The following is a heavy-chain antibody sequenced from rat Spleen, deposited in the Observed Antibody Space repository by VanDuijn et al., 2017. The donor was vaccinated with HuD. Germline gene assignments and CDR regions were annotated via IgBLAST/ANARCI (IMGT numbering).Heavy chain of an antibody. J-gene: IGHJ2*01. V-gene: IGHV3-3*01. CDR1: GFSIASAFG. CDR3: VGSPHQAGSYPFDY. D-gene: IGHD1-12*02. CDR2: INSAGST. Sequence: VQLQESGPGLVKPSQSLSLTCSVTGFSIASAFGWSWIRKFPGNKLEFMGYINSAGSTNYNPPLKSQISITRDTSRNQFFLHLTSLTTDDSATYYCVGSPHQAGSYPFDYWGQGIMVTVSS.